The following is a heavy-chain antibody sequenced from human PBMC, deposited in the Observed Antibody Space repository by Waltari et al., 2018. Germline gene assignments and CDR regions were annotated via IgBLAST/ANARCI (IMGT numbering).Heavy chain of an antibody. CDR2: IWPDGSQT. CDR3: ARLSGSSTIYDF. V-gene: IGHV3-7*01. CDR1: GFMFSNFL. D-gene: IGHD6-6*01. J-gene: IGHJ4*02. Sequence: EVQLVESGGGLVQPGGSLRLSCTTSGFMFSNFLMSWFRQIPGKGLEWVATIWPDGSQTMYVDSVKGRFTVSRDNARNSLFLQTSSLRGDDTAVYYCARLSGSSTIYDFWGQGTLVTVSS.